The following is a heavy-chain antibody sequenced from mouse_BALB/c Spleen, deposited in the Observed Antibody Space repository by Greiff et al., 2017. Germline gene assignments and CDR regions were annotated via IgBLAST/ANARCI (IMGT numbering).Heavy chain of an antibody. CDR2: ISSGGSYT. J-gene: IGHJ2*01. Sequence: DVKLVESGGGLVKPGGSLKLSCAASGFTFSSYTMSWVRQTPEKRLEWVATISSGGSYTYYPDSVKGRFTISRDNAKNTLYLQMSSLKSEDTAMYYCTSITTVVAHFDYWGQGTTLTVSS. CDR1: GFTFSSYT. D-gene: IGHD1-1*01. V-gene: IGHV5-6-4*01. CDR3: TSITTVVAHFDY.